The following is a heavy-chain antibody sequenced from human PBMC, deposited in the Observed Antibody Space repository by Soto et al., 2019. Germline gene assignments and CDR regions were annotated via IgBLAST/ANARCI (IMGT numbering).Heavy chain of an antibody. CDR3: ARKDVEVFDY. V-gene: IGHV3-33*01. CDR1: GSTFSGHG. CDR2: IWYDGSKD. Sequence: PGGSLRLSCAASGSTFSGHGMHWIRQAPGKGLEWVALIWYDGSKDYYRDSVKDRFTISRDNSKNMVYLQMNSLRVEDTAVYYCARKDVEVFDYWGPGTLVTVSS. J-gene: IGHJ4*01.